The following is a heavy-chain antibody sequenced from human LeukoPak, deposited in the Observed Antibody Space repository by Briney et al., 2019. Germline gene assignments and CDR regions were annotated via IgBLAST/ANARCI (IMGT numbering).Heavy chain of an antibody. CDR2: IWYDGSNK. CDR1: GFTFSSYG. Sequence: PGGSLRLSCAASGFTFSSYGMHWVRQAPGKGLEWVAVIWYDGSNKYYADSVKGRFTISRDNSKNTLYLQMNSLRAEDTAVYYCARDPDPIFGVVIPRYYYYGMDVWGQGTTVTVSS. D-gene: IGHD3-3*01. V-gene: IGHV3-33*01. CDR3: ARDPDPIFGVVIPRYYYYGMDV. J-gene: IGHJ6*02.